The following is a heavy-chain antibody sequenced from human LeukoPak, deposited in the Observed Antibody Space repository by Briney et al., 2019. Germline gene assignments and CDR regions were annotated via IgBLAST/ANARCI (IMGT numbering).Heavy chain of an antibody. D-gene: IGHD6-19*01. Sequence: SETLSLTCTVSGGSISSYYWSWIRQPPGKGLEWIGYIYYSGSTNYNPSLKSRVTISVDTSKNQSSLKLSSVTAADTAVYYCARARPLYSSGWFRAWQTFDYWGQGTLVTVSS. J-gene: IGHJ4*02. V-gene: IGHV4-59*01. CDR1: GGSISSYY. CDR3: ARARPLYSSGWFRAWQTFDY. CDR2: IYYSGST.